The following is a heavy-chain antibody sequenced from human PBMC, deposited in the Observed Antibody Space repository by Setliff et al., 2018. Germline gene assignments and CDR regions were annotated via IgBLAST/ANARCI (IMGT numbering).Heavy chain of an antibody. J-gene: IGHJ4*02. CDR2: IYSSRST. Sequence: SETLSLTCTVSGGSISSGDYYWSWIRQPPGKGLGWIGYIYSSRSTYYNPSLKSRVSISVDTSKNQFSLKLSSVTAADTAVYYCARESRYYYDNLGTLDYWGQGTLVTVSS. CDR1: GGSISSGDYY. CDR3: ARESRYYYDNLGTLDY. V-gene: IGHV4-30-4*08. D-gene: IGHD3-22*01.